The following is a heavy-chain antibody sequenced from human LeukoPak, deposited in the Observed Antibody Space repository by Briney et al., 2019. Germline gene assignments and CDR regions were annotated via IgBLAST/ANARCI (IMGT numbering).Heavy chain of an antibody. D-gene: IGHD6-13*01. CDR1: GFTFSSYS. CDR2: ISSSSSYI. J-gene: IGHJ6*03. V-gene: IGHV3-21*01. Sequence: GGSLRLSCAASGFTFSSYSMNWVRQAPGKGLEWVSSISSSSSYIYYADSVKGRFTISRDNAKNSLYLQMNSLRAEDTAVYYCARGSSSFLPGYYYMDVWGKGTTVTVSS. CDR3: ARGSSSFLPGYYYMDV.